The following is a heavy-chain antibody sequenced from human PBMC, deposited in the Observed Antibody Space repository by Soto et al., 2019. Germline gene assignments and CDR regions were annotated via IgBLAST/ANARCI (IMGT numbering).Heavy chain of an antibody. D-gene: IGHD4-4*01. V-gene: IGHV3-48*03. CDR3: AREPAIYSGTVDYGLDV. CDR2: SGTSGKTI. J-gene: IGHJ6*04. Sequence: EVQLVESGGGLVQAGGSLRLFCAVSGVTFSSYEMNWVRQAPGKGLEWVSYSGTSGKTIYYADSVRGRFTISRDNAKNSLDLQMNSLRAEDTAVYFGAREPAIYSGTVDYGLDVWGRGTTVTFSS. CDR1: GVTFSSYE.